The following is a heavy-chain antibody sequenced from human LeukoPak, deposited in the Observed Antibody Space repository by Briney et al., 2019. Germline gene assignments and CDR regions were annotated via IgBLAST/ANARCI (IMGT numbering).Heavy chain of an antibody. V-gene: IGHV4-59*08. J-gene: IGHJ3*02. CDR1: GDSIRGDY. D-gene: IGHD3-22*01. CDR3: ARLLDYDSSGDPDTFDI. Sequence: SETLSLTCTVSGDSIRGDYWSWIRQSPGKGLEWIGYFHHTAGTRYNPSLQSRVTISIDTSRNHFSLKLNSLSAADTAVYFCARLLDYDSSGDPDTFDIWGQGTMVTVSS. CDR2: FHHTAGT.